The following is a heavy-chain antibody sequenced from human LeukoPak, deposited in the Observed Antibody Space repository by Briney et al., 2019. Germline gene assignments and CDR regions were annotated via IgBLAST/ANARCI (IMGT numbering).Heavy chain of an antibody. D-gene: IGHD6-6*01. V-gene: IGHV4-39*02. CDR1: AGTISSSNYY. J-gene: IGHJ4*02. CDR2: IYYSGAT. CDR3: ARLNVGKARCDFDY. Sequence: SETLSLTCTVSAGTISSSNYYWGWFRQPPGKGLEWIGTIYYSGATYYSPSLKSRVTIYVDVSKNHVSLKLTSATAADTAVYYCARLNVGKARCDFDYWGQGTLVTVSS.